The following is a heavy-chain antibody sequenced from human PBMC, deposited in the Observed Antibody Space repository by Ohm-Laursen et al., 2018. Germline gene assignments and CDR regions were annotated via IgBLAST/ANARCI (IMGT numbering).Heavy chain of an antibody. CDR2: IYYSGST. CDR3: ATILNEGSF. D-gene: IGHD2/OR15-2a*01. V-gene: IGHV4-59*07. J-gene: IGHJ4*02. Sequence: SDTLSLTWAVSGGSISSYYWSWIRLPPGKGLEWIGYIYYSGSTNYNPSLKGRVSMSLDTPKSQFSLRLSSVTAADTAVYYCATILNEGSFWGQGTLVTVSS. CDR1: GGSISSYY.